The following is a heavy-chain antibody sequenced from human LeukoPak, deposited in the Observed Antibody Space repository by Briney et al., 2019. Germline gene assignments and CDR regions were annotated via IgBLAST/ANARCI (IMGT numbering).Heavy chain of an antibody. J-gene: IGHJ4*02. Sequence: GGSLRLSCAASGFTFSTYNMHWVPHAPGKGLEWVSSISSSSSTIYYADSVKGRFTISRDNAKNSLFLQMNSLRAEDTAVYYCARDPTARWGEGTLVTVSS. CDR3: ARDPTAR. CDR1: GFTFSTYN. CDR2: ISSSSSTI. D-gene: IGHD2-21*02. V-gene: IGHV3-21*01.